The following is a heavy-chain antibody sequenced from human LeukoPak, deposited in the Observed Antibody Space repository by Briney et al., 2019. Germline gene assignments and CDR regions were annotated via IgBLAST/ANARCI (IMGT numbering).Heavy chain of an antibody. Sequence: GESPKISCKGSGYSFSNYWIGWVRQMPGKGLEWMGIIYPGDSDTRYSPSFQGQVTISADKSISTAYLQWSSLKASDTAMYYCARLGGGVYYYYYMDVWGKGTTVTVSS. J-gene: IGHJ6*03. V-gene: IGHV5-51*01. CDR1: GYSFSNYW. D-gene: IGHD3-3*01. CDR3: ARLGGGVYYYYYMDV. CDR2: IYPGDSDT.